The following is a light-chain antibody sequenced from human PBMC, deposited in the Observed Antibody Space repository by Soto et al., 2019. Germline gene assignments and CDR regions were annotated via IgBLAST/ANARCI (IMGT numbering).Light chain of an antibody. CDR2: EVS. CDR3: SSYTSSSTVV. Sequence: QSALTQPASVSGSPGQSITISCTGTSSDVGGYNYVSWYQQHPGKAPKLMSYEVSNRPSGVSNRFSGSKSGNTASLTISGLLAEDEADYYCSSYTSSSTVVFGGGTKLTVL. CDR1: SSDVGGYNY. J-gene: IGLJ2*01. V-gene: IGLV2-14*01.